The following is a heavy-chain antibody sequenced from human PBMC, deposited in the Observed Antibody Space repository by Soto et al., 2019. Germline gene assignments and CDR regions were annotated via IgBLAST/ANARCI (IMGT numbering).Heavy chain of an antibody. CDR1: GYNFTTYW. Sequence: GESLKISCKGSGYNFTTYWITWVRQMPGKGLEWMGRIDPRDAYTNYSPSFQGHLTISADKSITTAYLQWSSLKASDTAMYSCARPVYGRTIFDYYGLDVWGQGTTVTVSS. J-gene: IGHJ6*02. CDR2: IDPRDAYT. V-gene: IGHV5-10-1*01. D-gene: IGHD2-8*01. CDR3: ARPVYGRTIFDYYGLDV.